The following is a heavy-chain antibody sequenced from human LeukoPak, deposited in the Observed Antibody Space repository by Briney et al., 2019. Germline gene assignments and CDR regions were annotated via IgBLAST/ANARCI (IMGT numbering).Heavy chain of an antibody. CDR1: GYTFTGYY. CDR3: ARLLWFGELSPNFDY. D-gene: IGHD3-10*01. V-gene: IGHV1-2*02. CDR2: INPNRGGT. J-gene: IGHJ4*02. Sequence: ASVKVSCKASGYTFTGYYMHWVRQAPGQGLEWMGWINPNRGGTNYAQKFQGRVTMTRDTFISTAYMELSRLRSDDTAVYYCARLLWFGELSPNFDYWGQGTLVTVSS.